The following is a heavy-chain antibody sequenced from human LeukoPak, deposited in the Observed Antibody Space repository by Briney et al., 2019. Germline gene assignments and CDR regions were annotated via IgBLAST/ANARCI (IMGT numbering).Heavy chain of an antibody. Sequence: PGGSLSLSCAASGFTFSSYEMNWVRQAPGKGLEWVSYIYSSGGNIYYADSVKGRFTISRDNAKNSLYLQMNSLRVEDTAVYYCAREGADGYNVGFDYWGQGTLVTVSS. V-gene: IGHV3-48*03. J-gene: IGHJ4*02. CDR2: IYSSGGNI. CDR1: GFTFSSYE. D-gene: IGHD5-24*01. CDR3: AREGADGYNVGFDY.